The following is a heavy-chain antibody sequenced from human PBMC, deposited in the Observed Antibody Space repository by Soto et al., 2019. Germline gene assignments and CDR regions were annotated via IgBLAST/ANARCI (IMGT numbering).Heavy chain of an antibody. J-gene: IGHJ6*02. Sequence: QVQLVQSESEVRKPGSSVKVSCKTSGGPLSSFAISWVRQAPGQGLGWMGTFIPVVAMAKYGQNFKGRATITADQATNTMFMELSSLRYEDTDIYYCAHGLDNYFYYGMDVWGQGNTVTVSS. V-gene: IGHV1-69*04. CDR2: FIPVVAMA. CDR1: GGPLSSFA. CDR3: AHGLDNYFYYGMDV.